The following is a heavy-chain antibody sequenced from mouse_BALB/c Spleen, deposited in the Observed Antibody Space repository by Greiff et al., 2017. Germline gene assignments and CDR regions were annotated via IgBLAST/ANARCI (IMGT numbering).Heavy chain of an antibody. Sequence: EVKVVESGGGLLSPGGSLKLSCAASGFTFSSYAMSWVRQTPEKRLEWVATISSGVSYTYYPDSVKGRFTISRHNAKNTLYLQMSSLRSKDTAMYYCASHYYSSSRWFAYWGQGTLVTVSA. V-gene: IGHV5-9-3*01. D-gene: IGHD1-1*01. CDR3: ASHYYSSSRWFAY. CDR1: GFTFSSYA. CDR2: ISSGVSYT. J-gene: IGHJ3*01.